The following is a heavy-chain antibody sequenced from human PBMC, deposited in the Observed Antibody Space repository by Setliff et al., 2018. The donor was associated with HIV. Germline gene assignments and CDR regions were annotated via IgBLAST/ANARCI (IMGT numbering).Heavy chain of an antibody. CDR1: GYTFTSYG. Sequence: ASVKVSCKASGYTFTSYGISWVRQAPGQGLEGMGWISGYNGNTNYAQKLQGRVTMTTDTSTSTAYMELRSLRSDDTAVYYCARDERGSDEYYYAMDIWGQGTTVTVSS. CDR2: ISGYNGNT. CDR3: ARDERGSDEYYYAMDI. J-gene: IGHJ6*02. V-gene: IGHV1-18*01. D-gene: IGHD1-1*01.